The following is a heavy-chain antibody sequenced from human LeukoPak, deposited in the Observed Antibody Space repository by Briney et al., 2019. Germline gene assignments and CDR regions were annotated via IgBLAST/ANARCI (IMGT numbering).Heavy chain of an antibody. CDR3: ARGRQVGATTSFDY. CDR1: GGSISSSSYY. CDR2: IYYSGST. V-gene: IGHV4-39*07. D-gene: IGHD1-26*01. J-gene: IGHJ4*02. Sequence: SETLSLTCTVSGGSISSSSYYWGWIRQPPGKGLEWIGSIYYSGSTYYNPSLKSRVTISVDTSKNQFSLKLSSVTAADTAVYYCARGRQVGATTSFDYWGQGTLVTVSS.